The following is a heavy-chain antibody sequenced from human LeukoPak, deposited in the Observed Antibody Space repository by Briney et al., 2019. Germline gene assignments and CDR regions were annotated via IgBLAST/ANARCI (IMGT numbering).Heavy chain of an antibody. CDR3: ARYNWNSAPFDY. CDR1: GGSISSSNW. J-gene: IGHJ4*02. V-gene: IGHV3-74*01. Sequence: PSGTLSLTCAVSGGSISSSNWWSWVRQPPGKGLVWVSRINSDGSSTSYADSVKGRFTISRDSAKNTLYLEMNSLRAEDTAVYYCARYNWNSAPFDYWGQGTLVTVSS. D-gene: IGHD1-7*01. CDR2: INSDGSST.